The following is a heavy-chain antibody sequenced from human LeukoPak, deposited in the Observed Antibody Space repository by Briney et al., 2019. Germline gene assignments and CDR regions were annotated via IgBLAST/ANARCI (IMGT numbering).Heavy chain of an antibody. CDR2: ISSSSTYS. CDR3: ARVMIGTVNWFDP. CDR1: GFTFSDYY. Sequence: GGSLRLSCVASGFTFSDYYMSWIRQAPGKGLEWVSYISSSSTYSSYADSVKGRFTISRDNAKNSLYLQMNSLRAEDTAVYYCARVMIGTVNWFDPWGQGTLVTVSS. V-gene: IGHV3-11*06. J-gene: IGHJ5*02. D-gene: IGHD3-22*01.